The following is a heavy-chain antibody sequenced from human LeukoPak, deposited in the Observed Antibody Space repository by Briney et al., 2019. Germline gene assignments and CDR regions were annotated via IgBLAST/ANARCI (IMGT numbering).Heavy chain of an antibody. V-gene: IGHV3-30*18. CDR2: ISYDGSNK. D-gene: IGHD3-10*01. CDR3: AKDFGELLYDPSYYFDY. J-gene: IGHJ4*02. CDR1: GFTFSSYG. Sequence: PGGSLRLSCAASGFTFSSYGMHWVRQAPGKGLEWVAVISYDGSNKYYADSEKGRFTISRDNSKNTLYLQMNSLRAEDTAVYYCAKDFGELLYDPSYYFDYWGQGTLVTVSS.